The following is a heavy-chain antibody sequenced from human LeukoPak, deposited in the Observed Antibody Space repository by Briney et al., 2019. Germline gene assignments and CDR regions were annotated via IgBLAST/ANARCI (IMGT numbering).Heavy chain of an antibody. D-gene: IGHD2-15*01. CDR3: VRGGGSTCYN. V-gene: IGHV3-30-3*01. CDR1: GFTFSSYA. J-gene: IGHJ4*02. CDR2: ISYDGSNK. Sequence: GGSLRLSCAASGFTFSSYAMHWVRQAPGKGLEWVAVISYDGSNKYYADSVKGRFTISRDNSKNMLYLQMNSLRAEDTAVYYCVRGGGSTCYNWGQGTLVTVSS.